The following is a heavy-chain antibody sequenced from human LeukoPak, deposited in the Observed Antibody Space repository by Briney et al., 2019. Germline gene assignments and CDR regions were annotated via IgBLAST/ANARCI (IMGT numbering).Heavy chain of an antibody. Sequence: SETLSLTCDVSGYSVGTNYFWGWIRQPPGKGLEWIGRIYRTESTSYNPSLQSRVTMSVDTSKNQFSLKLRSVTAADTAIYYCARYDSRGSGSTQLDHWGQGTLVTVSS. V-gene: IGHV4-38-2*01. D-gene: IGHD3-3*01. CDR1: GYSVGTNYF. J-gene: IGHJ4*02. CDR2: IYRTEST. CDR3: ARYDSRGSGSTQLDH.